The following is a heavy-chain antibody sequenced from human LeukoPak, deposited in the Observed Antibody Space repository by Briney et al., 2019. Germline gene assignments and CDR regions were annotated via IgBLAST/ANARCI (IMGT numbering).Heavy chain of an antibody. CDR3: ARSGGYYFYMDV. D-gene: IGHD1-26*01. Sequence: ASVKVSCKASGYTFTSYGISWVRQAPGQGLEWMGWINTYNFNTNYAQNLQGRVTMTTDTSTSTAYMELRNLKSDDTAVYYCARSGGYYFYMDVWGKGTTVTVSS. CDR1: GYTFTSYG. V-gene: IGHV1-18*01. J-gene: IGHJ6*03. CDR2: INTYNFNT.